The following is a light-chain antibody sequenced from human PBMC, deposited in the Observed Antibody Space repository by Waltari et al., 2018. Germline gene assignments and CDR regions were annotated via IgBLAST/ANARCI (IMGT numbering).Light chain of an antibody. Sequence: SYALTRPPSVSVSPWQTATITCSGEPSGDTYISWYQKRPGQPPVVDISQDNNRPSGIPERFSGSNSGDTATLTSSGTQALDEADYYCQAWDSSNVVFGGGTKLTVL. J-gene: IGLJ2*01. CDR1: PSGDTY. V-gene: IGLV3-1*01. CDR3: QAWDSSNVV. CDR2: QDN.